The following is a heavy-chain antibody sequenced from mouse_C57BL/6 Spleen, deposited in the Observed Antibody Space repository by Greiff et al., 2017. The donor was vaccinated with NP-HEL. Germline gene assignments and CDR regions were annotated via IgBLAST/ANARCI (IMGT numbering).Heavy chain of an antibody. D-gene: IGHD1-1*01. V-gene: IGHV1-80*01. CDR2: IYPGDGDT. CDR1: GYAFTSYW. CDR3: ARYRNYYGSSYPLFDY. J-gene: IGHJ2*01. Sequence: LVESGAELVKPGASVKISCKASGYAFTSYWMNWVKQRPGKGLEWIGQIYPGDGDTNYNGKFKGKATLTADKSSSTAYMQRSSLTSEDSAVYFCARYRNYYGSSYPLFDYWGQGTTLTVSS.